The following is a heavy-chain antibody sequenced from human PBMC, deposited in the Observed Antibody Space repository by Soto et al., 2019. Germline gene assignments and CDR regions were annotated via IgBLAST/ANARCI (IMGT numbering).Heavy chain of an antibody. V-gene: IGHV1-69*02. CDR1: GGTFSSYT. Sequence: GASVKVSCKASGGTFSSYTISWVRQAPGQGLEWMGRIIPILGIANYAQKFQGRVTITADKSTSTAYMELSSLRSEDTAVYYCAHRRLSGYDKGGDYWGQGTLVTVSS. CDR3: AHRRLSGYDKGGDY. CDR2: IIPILGIA. D-gene: IGHD5-12*01. J-gene: IGHJ4*02.